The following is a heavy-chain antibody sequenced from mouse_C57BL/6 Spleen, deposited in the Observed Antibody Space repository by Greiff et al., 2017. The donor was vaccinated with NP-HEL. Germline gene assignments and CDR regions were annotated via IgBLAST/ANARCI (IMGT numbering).Heavy chain of an antibody. V-gene: IGHV1-26*01. CDR1: GYTFTDYY. CDR2: INPNNGGT. J-gene: IGHJ4*01. CDR3: ASDPGITTVVATRAMDY. Sequence: EVQLQQSGPELVKPGASVKISCKASGYTFTDYYMNWVKQSHGKSLEWIGDINPNNGGTSYNQKFKGKATLTVDKSSSTAYMALRSLTSEDSAVYYCASDPGITTVVATRAMDYWGQGTSVTVSS. D-gene: IGHD1-1*01.